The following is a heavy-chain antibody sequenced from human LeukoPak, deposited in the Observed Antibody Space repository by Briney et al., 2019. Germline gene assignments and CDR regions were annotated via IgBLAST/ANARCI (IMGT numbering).Heavy chain of an antibody. D-gene: IGHD3-10*01. J-gene: IGHJ3*01. V-gene: IGHV1-46*01. Sequence: EASVKVSCKASGYTFTSYYMHWVRQAPGQGLEWMGIINPSGGSTSYAQKFQGRVTITTDESTSTAYMELSSLRSEDTAVYYCALYYYGSGRSAFDVWGQGTMVTVSS. CDR1: GYTFTSYY. CDR3: ALYYYGSGRSAFDV. CDR2: INPSGGST.